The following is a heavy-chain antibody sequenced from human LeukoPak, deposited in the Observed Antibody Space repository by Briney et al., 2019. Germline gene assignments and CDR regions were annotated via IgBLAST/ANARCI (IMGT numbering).Heavy chain of an antibody. CDR3: ARDQGYDIFTALSDY. D-gene: IGHD3-9*01. V-gene: IGHV3-30*04. J-gene: IGHJ4*02. CDR1: GFTFRSYA. Sequence: GGSLRLSYEASGFTFRSYAMHWVRQAPGKGLEWVAVISYDGSDKYYADSVKGRFTISRDNSKNTLYLQMNSLRAEDTAVYYCARDQGYDIFTALSDYWGQGTLVTVSS. CDR2: ISYDGSDK.